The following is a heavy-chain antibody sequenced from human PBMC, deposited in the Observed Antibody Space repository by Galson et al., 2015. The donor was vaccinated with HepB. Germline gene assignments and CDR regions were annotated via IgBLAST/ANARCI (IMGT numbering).Heavy chain of an antibody. V-gene: IGHV4-59*01. J-gene: IGHJ3*02. CDR2: IYYSGST. CDR3: ARGGFGQRITIFGVVYAGLDAFDI. D-gene: IGHD3-3*01. Sequence: TLSLTCTVSGGSISSYYWSWIRQPPGKGLEWIGYIYYSGSTNYNPSLKSRVTISVDTSKNQFSLKLSSVTAADTAVYYCARGGFGQRITIFGVVYAGLDAFDIWGQGTMVTVSS. CDR1: GGSISSYY.